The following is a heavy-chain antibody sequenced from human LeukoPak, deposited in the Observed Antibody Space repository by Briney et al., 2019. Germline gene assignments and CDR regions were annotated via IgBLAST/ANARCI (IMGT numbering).Heavy chain of an antibody. CDR1: GESINNRDSY. CDR2: IYYSGGT. D-gene: IGHD5-24*01. J-gene: IGHJ5*02. Sequence: SGTLSLTCIVSGESINNRDSYWGWLRQTPGKGLLWIGSIYYSGGTYSNPSLKSRVRMSVETSKNHFSLELTSVTAADTAVYYCARHAYNYGLDYFDPWGQGTLVTVSS. CDR3: ARHAYNYGLDYFDP. V-gene: IGHV4-39*01.